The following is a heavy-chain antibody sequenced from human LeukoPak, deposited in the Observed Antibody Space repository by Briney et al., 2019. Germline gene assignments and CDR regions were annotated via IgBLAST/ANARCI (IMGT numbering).Heavy chain of an antibody. Sequence: SESLSLTCTVSGGSLSSQYCSSIRQPAGWGREWIRRIYSSGRTNYKPSLKSRVTIAVDTSKNQFSLTLSSVTATDTAVYYCARDRYYDTSVTDAFDIWGQGTMVTASS. CDR1: GGSLSSQY. V-gene: IGHV4-4*07. J-gene: IGHJ3*02. D-gene: IGHD3-22*01. CDR3: ARDRYYDTSVTDAFDI. CDR2: IYSSGRT.